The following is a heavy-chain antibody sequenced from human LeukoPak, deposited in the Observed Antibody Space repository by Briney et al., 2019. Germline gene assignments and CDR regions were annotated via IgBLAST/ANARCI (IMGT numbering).Heavy chain of an antibody. D-gene: IGHD4-17*01. J-gene: IGHJ3*02. CDR2: VSADGVV. CDR1: GFSFGSYA. Sequence: GGSLRLSCTASGFSFGSYAMGWVRQAPGKGLEWVSTVSADGVVWYSDSVRGRSTISRDNSKNTVSLQMNSLRAEDTAVYYCAKETNDYGDYRDAFDIWGQGTMVTVSS. CDR3: AKETNDYGDYRDAFDI. V-gene: IGHV3-23*01.